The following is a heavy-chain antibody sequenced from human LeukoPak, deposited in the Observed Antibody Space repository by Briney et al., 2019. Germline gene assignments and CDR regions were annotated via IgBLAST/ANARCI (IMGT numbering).Heavy chain of an antibody. D-gene: IGHD3-3*01. CDR1: GFTFNDFA. V-gene: IGHV3-9*01. CDR2: ISWNSGSI. Sequence: GGSLRLSCAASGFTFNDFAMHWVRQTPGKGLEWVSGISWNSGSIGYADSVKGRFTISRDNSKNTLYLQMNSLRAEDTAVYYCGKGAPQLVLQFLSLYYYSGMDVGGKGPTAPVPS. CDR3: GKGAPQLVLQFLSLYYYSGMDV. J-gene: IGHJ6*04.